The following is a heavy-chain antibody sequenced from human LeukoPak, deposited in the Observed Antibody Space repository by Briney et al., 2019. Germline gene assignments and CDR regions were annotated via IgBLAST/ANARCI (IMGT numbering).Heavy chain of an antibody. J-gene: IGHJ6*02. CDR1: GGSISSGGYY. V-gene: IGHV4-31*03. Sequence: SETLSLTCTVSGGSISSGGYYWSWIRQHPGKGLEWIGYIYYSGSTYYNPSLKSRVAISVDTSKNQFSLKLSSVTAADTAVYYCARRVITSFSDYYGMDVWGQGTTVTVSS. CDR3: ARRVITSFSDYYGMDV. D-gene: IGHD3-22*01. CDR2: IYYSGST.